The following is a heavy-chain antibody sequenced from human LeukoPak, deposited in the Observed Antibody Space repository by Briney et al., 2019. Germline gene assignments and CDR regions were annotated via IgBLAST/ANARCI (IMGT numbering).Heavy chain of an antibody. Sequence: PSETLSLTCAVYGGSFSGYYWSWIRQPPGKGLEWIGEINHSGSTNYNPSLKSRVTISVDTSKNQFSLKLSSVTAADTAVYYCARDADWGYDAFDIWGQGTMVTVSS. CDR1: GGSFSGYY. J-gene: IGHJ3*02. V-gene: IGHV4-34*01. D-gene: IGHD7-27*01. CDR3: ARDADWGYDAFDI. CDR2: INHSGST.